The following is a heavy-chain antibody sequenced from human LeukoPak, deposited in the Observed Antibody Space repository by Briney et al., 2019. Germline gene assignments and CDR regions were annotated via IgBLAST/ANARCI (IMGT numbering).Heavy chain of an antibody. V-gene: IGHV3-7*01. CDR3: AELGITMIGGV. D-gene: IGHD3-10*02. CDR1: GFTYNTYW. J-gene: IGHJ6*04. Sequence: PGGSLRLSCAASGFTYNTYWMSWVRQAPGKGLEWVANIKHDGSEKNYADSVKGRITISRDNAKNSLYLQMNSLRAEDTAVYYCAELGITMIGGVWGKGTTVTISS. CDR2: IKHDGSEK.